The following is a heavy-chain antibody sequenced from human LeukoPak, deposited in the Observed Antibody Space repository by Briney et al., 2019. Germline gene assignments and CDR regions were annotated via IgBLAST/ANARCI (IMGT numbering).Heavy chain of an antibody. Sequence: GGSLRLSCAASEFTFSSYSMCWVRQAPGKGLEWVSYISSSGTSIYYADSVKGRFTISRDNAKKSLYLQMNSLRAEDTAVYYCARVIVGTTTRLDYFDYWGQGTLVTVSS. D-gene: IGHD1-26*01. V-gene: IGHV3-48*04. CDR1: EFTFSSYS. CDR2: ISSSGTSI. CDR3: ARVIVGTTTRLDYFDY. J-gene: IGHJ4*02.